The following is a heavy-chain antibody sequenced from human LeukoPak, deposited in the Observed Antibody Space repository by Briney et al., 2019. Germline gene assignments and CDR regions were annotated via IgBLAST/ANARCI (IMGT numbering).Heavy chain of an antibody. CDR3: ARLEKYYDFWSGYYTRTGRFDP. CDR1: GGSISSYY. J-gene: IGHJ5*02. Sequence: SETLSLTCTVSGGSISSYYWRWIRQPPGKGLEWIGYIYYRWSTNYNPSLKSRVTISVDTSKNQFSLKLSSVTAADTAVYYCARLEKYYDFWSGYYTRTGRFDPWGQGTLVTVSS. D-gene: IGHD3-3*01. V-gene: IGHV4-59*01. CDR2: IYYRWST.